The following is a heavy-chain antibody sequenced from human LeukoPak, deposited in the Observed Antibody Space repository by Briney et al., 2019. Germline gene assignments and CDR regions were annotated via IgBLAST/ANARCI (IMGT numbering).Heavy chain of an antibody. D-gene: IGHD5-18*01. V-gene: IGHV3-30*14. CDR3: ARGSAVQLWYYYYYGMDV. CDR2: ISYDGSNE. CDR1: GFTFSSYA. Sequence: GGSLRLSCAASGFTFSSYAMHWVRQAPGKGLVWVAIISYDGSNEYYADSVKGRFTISRDNSKNTLYLQMNSLRAEDTAVYYCARGSAVQLWYYYYYGMDVWGQGTTVTVSS. J-gene: IGHJ6*02.